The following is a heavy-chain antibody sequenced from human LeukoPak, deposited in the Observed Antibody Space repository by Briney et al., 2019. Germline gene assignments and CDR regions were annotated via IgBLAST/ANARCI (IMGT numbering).Heavy chain of an antibody. Sequence: PGGSLRLSCAASGFTFSDYYMSWIRQAPGKGLEWVSYISSSGSTIYYADSVKGRFTISRDNAKNPLYLQMNSLRAEDTAVYYCARDMGSSPVTTLEYFDYWGQGTLVTASS. V-gene: IGHV3-11*01. D-gene: IGHD4-11*01. CDR2: ISSSGSTI. J-gene: IGHJ4*02. CDR1: GFTFSDYY. CDR3: ARDMGSSPVTTLEYFDY.